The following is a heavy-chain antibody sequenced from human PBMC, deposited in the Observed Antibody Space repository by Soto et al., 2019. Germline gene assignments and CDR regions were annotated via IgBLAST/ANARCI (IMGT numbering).Heavy chain of an antibody. CDR2: VFSSGST. Sequence: SETLSLTCSVPGGAISSYYWSWVRQPAGKGLEWIGRVFSSGSTNYNASLKSRVTMSIDTSKNEVSLTLRSVTAADTAVYYCARVAFSYFGMDVWGPGTTVTVSS. J-gene: IGHJ6*02. D-gene: IGHD3-3*02. V-gene: IGHV4-4*07. CDR3: ARVAFSYFGMDV. CDR1: GGAISSYY.